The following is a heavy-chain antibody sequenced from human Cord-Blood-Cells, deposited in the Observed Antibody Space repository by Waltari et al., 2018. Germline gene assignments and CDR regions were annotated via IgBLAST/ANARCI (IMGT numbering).Heavy chain of an antibody. V-gene: IGHV3-21*01. J-gene: IGHJ5*02. CDR3: ARTPSTASIAARNWFDP. CDR2: ISSSSYI. Sequence: EVQLVESGGGLVKPGGSLRLSCAASGFTCSRYSMNWVRQAPGKGLEWVSSISSSSYIYYADSVKGRFTISRDNAKNSLYLQMNSLRAEDTSVYYCARTPSTASIAARNWFDPWGQGTLVTVSS. D-gene: IGHD6-6*01. CDR1: GFTCSRYS.